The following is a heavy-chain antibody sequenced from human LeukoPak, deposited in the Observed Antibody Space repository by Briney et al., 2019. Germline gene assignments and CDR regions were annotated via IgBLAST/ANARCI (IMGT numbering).Heavy chain of an antibody. J-gene: IGHJ5*02. V-gene: IGHV4-30-4*01. CDR3: ARRWGSGSHTDWFDT. Sequence: ASETLSLTCNVSGGSIRSGDFWWSWIRQPPGKDLEWIAYISKTGSAASHPSLKSRVTISVDTSKNQFFLKLTSVTAADTAVYYCARRWGSGSHTDWFDTWSQGTLVTVSS. CDR2: ISKTGSA. CDR1: GGSIRSGDFW. D-gene: IGHD3-10*01.